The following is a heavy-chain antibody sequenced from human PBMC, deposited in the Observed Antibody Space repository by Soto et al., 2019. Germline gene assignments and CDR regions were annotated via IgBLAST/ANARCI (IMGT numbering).Heavy chain of an antibody. CDR3: ARGGVATTDDY. V-gene: IGHV1-69*02. CDR1: GGTFSSYT. CDR2: IIPILGIA. Sequence: QVQLVQSGAEVKKPGSSVKVSCKASGGTFSSYTISWVRQAPGRGLEWMGTIIPILGIANYAQKFQGRVTITADKSTSTAYMELSSLRSEDTAVYYCARGGVATTDDYWGQGTLVTVSS. D-gene: IGHD5-12*01. J-gene: IGHJ4*02.